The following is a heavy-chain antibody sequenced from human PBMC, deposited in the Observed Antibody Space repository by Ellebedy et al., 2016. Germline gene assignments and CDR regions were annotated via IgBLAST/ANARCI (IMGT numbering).Heavy chain of an antibody. Sequence: SETLSLXCNVSGGSISSSSYYWGWIRQPPEKGLEWIGSIYYSGSTYYNPSLKSRVTISVDTSKNQFSLKLYSVTAADTAVYYCARHPHYLVVVPTTENWFDPWGQGTLVTVSS. V-gene: IGHV4-39*01. CDR2: IYYSGST. CDR1: GGSISSSSYY. D-gene: IGHD2-2*01. CDR3: ARHPHYLVVVPTTENWFDP. J-gene: IGHJ5*02.